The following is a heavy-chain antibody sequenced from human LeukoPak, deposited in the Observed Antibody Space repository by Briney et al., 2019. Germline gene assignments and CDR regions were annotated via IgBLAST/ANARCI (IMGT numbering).Heavy chain of an antibody. CDR1: GGSISSYY. CDR3: GRGETAVIAPYAFDI. V-gene: IGHV4-59*01. J-gene: IGHJ3*02. D-gene: IGHD4-23*01. CDR2: FYYSGST. Sequence: SETLSLTCTVSGGSISSYYWSWIRQSPGKGLEWFGYFYYSGSTNCNPSVKSRVAMSVDTSKKQFSLKLSSLTAADTAVYHCGRGETAVIAPYAFDIWGQGTMVTVSS.